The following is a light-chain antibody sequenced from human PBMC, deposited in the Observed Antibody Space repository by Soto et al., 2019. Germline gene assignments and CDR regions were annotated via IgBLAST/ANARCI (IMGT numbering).Light chain of an antibody. CDR3: GSRDSRPSASV. V-gene: IGLV1-51*01. J-gene: IGLJ1*01. Sequence: QSVLTQRPSVSAAPGQKVTVSFSGSSCNIGGNSVSWYQQLPGTAPKLLIYDDNKRPSGIPDRFSGSKSGTSATLGITGFQTGDEADYYCGSRDSRPSASVFATGPKANVL. CDR2: DDN. CDR1: SCNIGGNS.